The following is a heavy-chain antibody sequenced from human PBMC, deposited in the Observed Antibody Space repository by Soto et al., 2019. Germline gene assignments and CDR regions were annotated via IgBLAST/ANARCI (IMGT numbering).Heavy chain of an antibody. J-gene: IGHJ4*02. Sequence: SETLSLTCAVSGYSVSSGYYWGCIRQPPGKGLEWIGSIYHSGSTYYNPSLKSRVTISVDTSKNQFSLKLSSVTAADTAVYYCARVGIAAAGHFDYWGQGTLVTVSS. V-gene: IGHV4-38-2*01. D-gene: IGHD6-13*01. CDR1: GYSVSSGYY. CDR3: ARVGIAAAGHFDY. CDR2: IYHSGST.